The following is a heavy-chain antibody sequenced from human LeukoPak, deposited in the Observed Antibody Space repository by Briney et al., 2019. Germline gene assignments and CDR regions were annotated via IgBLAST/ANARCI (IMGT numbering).Heavy chain of an antibody. CDR3: ARGNIAAAGIHY. V-gene: IGHV3-21*01. D-gene: IGHD6-13*01. CDR2: ISSSSSYI. J-gene: IGHJ4*02. Sequence: PGGSLRLSCAASGFTFSSYSMNWVRQAPGKGLEWVSSISSSSSYIYYADSVKGRFTISRDNAKNSLYLQMNSLRAEDTAVYYCARGNIAAAGIHYWGQGTLVTVSS. CDR1: GFTFSSYS.